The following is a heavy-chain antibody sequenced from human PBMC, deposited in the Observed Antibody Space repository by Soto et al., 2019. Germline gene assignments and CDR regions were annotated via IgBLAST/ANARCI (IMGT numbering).Heavy chain of an antibody. V-gene: IGHV4-31*03. Sequence: NPSETLSLTCTVSGGSISSGGYYWSWIRQHPGKGLEWIGYIYYSGSTYYNPSLKSRVTISVDTSKNQFSLKLSSVTAADTAVYYCASRHYYDSSGPRRDWFDPWGQGTLVTV. J-gene: IGHJ5*02. CDR2: IYYSGST. CDR1: GGSISSGGYY. CDR3: ASRHYYDSSGPRRDWFDP. D-gene: IGHD3-22*01.